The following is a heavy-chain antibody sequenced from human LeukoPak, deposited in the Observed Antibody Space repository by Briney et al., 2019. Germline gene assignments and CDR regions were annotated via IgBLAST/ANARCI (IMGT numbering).Heavy chain of an antibody. D-gene: IGHD1-26*01. Sequence: SETLSLTCTVSGDSISSYFWSWIRQPPGKGLEWIGYAHSSGSTNYNPSLKSRVTISADASKNQFSLNLRSVTAADTAVYYCARDSHSIDIATPGGFDPRGQGTLVTVSS. J-gene: IGHJ5*02. V-gene: IGHV4-59*01. CDR2: AHSSGST. CDR1: GDSISSYF. CDR3: ARDSHSIDIATPGGFDP.